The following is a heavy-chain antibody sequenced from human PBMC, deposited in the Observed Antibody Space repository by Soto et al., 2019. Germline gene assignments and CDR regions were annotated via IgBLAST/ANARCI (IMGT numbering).Heavy chain of an antibody. CDR3: AKATYDYGGSYDAFDI. CDR2: ISWDGGST. V-gene: IGHV3-43*01. CDR1: GFTFDDYT. Sequence: EVQLVESGGVVVQPGGSLRLSCAASGFTFDDYTMHWVRQAPGKGLEWVSLISWDGGSTYYADSVKGRFTISRDNSKNSLYLQMNSLRTEDTALYYCAKATYDYGGSYDAFDICGQGTMVTVSS. D-gene: IGHD4-17*01. J-gene: IGHJ3*02.